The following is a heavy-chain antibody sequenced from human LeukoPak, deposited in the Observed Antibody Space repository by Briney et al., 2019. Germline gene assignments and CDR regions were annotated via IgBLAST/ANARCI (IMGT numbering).Heavy chain of an antibody. CDR2: ISAYNGNT. CDR3: AREIASSSSWYWFDP. Sequence: ASVKVSCKASGYTFTTYGVTWVRQAPRQGLEWMGWISAYNGNTNYAQKLQGRVTMTTDTSTSTAYMELRSLRSDDTAVYYCAREIASSSSWYWFDPWGQGTLVTVSS. V-gene: IGHV1-18*01. CDR1: GYTFTTYG. D-gene: IGHD6-13*01. J-gene: IGHJ5*02.